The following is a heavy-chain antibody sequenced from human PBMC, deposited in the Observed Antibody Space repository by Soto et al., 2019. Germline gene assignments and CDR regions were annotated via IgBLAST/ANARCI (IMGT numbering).Heavy chain of an antibody. V-gene: IGHV1-8*01. CDR3: ARGATMMTDAFDI. D-gene: IGHD3-22*01. Sequence: ASVKVSCKASGYTFTSYDINWLRQATGQGLEWMGWMNPNSGNTGYAQKFQGRVTMTRNTSISTAYMELSSLRSEDTAVYYCARGATMMTDAFDIWGQGTMVTVSS. CDR1: GYTFTSYD. CDR2: MNPNSGNT. J-gene: IGHJ3*02.